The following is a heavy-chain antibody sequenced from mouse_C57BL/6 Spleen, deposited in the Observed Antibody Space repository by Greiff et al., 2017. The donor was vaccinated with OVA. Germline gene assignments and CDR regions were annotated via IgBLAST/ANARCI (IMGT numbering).Heavy chain of an antibody. CDR2: IDPSDSYT. J-gene: IGHJ2*01. D-gene: IGHD2-5*01. CDR1: GYTFTSYW. Sequence: VQLQQPGAELVKPGASVRLSCKASGYTFTSYWMQWVKQRPGQGLEWIGEIDPSDSYTNYNQKFKGKATLTVDTSSSTAYMQLSSLTSEDSAVYYCARAYYSNSFDYWGQGTTLTVSS. CDR3: ARAYYSNSFDY. V-gene: IGHV1-50*01.